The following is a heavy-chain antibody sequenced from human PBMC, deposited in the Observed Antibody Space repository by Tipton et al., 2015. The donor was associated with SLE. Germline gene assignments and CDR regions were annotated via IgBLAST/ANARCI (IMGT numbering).Heavy chain of an antibody. CDR1: GFTFSSYS. CDR3: ARGQFPYCADDCYSTFDY. Sequence: SLRLSCAASGFTFSSYSMHWVRQAPGKGLEWVSYISSSTSAIYYADSVKGRFTTSRDNAKNSVYLQMNSLRAEDTAVYYCARGQFPYCADDCYSTFDYWGQGTLVTVSS. J-gene: IGHJ4*02. CDR2: ISSSTSAI. D-gene: IGHD2-21*01. V-gene: IGHV3-48*04.